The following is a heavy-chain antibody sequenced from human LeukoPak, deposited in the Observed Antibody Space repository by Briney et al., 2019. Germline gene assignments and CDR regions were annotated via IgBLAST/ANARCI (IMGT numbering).Heavy chain of an antibody. CDR2: ISGSGGST. J-gene: IGHJ4*02. Sequence: GVSLRLSCAASGFTFSSYAMSWARQAPGKGLEWVSAISGSGGSTYYADSVKGRFTISRDNSKNTLYLQMNSLRAEDTAVYYCAKDIDRGVIIRDYFDYWGQGTLVTVSS. V-gene: IGHV3-23*01. CDR1: GFTFSSYA. CDR3: AKDIDRGVIIRDYFDY. D-gene: IGHD3-10*01.